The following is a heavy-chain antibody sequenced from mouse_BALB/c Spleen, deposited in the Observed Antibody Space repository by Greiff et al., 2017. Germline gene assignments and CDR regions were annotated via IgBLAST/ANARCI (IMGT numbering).Heavy chain of an antibody. CDR2: IWAGGST. Sequence: VKLMESGPGLVAPSQSLSITCTVSGFSLTSYGVHWVRQPPGKGLEWLGVIWAGGSTNYNSALMSRLSISKDNSKSQVFLKMNSRQTDDTAMYYCARGGTVRAAMDYWGQGTSVTVSS. D-gene: IGHD3-3*01. J-gene: IGHJ4*01. CDR3: ARGGTVRAAMDY. CDR1: GFSLTSYG. V-gene: IGHV2-9*02.